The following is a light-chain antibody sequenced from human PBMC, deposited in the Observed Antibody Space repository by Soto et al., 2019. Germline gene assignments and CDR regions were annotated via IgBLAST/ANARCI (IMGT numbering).Light chain of an antibody. V-gene: IGLV2-14*01. Sequence: QSALTQPASVSGSPGQSITISCTGTSGDIGGYNYVSWYQQHPGKAPKLLISEVTNRPSGVSNRFSGSKSGNTASQTISGLQAEDEADYYCSSYTTNITPVVFGGGTKLTVL. CDR1: SGDIGGYNY. CDR3: SSYTTNITPVV. CDR2: EVT. J-gene: IGLJ2*01.